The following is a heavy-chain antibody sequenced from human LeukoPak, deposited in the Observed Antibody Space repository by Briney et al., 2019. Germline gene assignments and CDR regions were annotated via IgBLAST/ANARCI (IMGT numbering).Heavy chain of an antibody. Sequence: SETLSLTCTVSGGSISSYYWSWIRQPPGKGLEWIGYIYYSGSTNYNPSLKSRVTISVDTSKNQFSLKLSSVTAADTAVYYCASSGYYGDYPEKRYIDYWGQGTLVTVSS. CDR2: IYYSGST. CDR1: GGSISSYY. CDR3: ASSGYYGDYPEKRYIDY. D-gene: IGHD4-17*01. V-gene: IGHV4-59*01. J-gene: IGHJ4*02.